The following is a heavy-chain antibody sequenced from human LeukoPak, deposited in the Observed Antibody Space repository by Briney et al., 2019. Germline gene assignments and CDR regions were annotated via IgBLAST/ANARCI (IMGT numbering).Heavy chain of an antibody. J-gene: IGHJ6*02. CDR1: GFTFSSYN. V-gene: IGHV3-48*01. Sequence: QTGGSLRLSCAASGFTFSSYNMNWVRQAPGKGLEWVTYIIGGSSTIYYADSVKGRFTISRDNGKNSLYLQMNSLRAEDTAVYYCAREDHYYHGMDVWGQGTTVTVSS. CDR2: IIGGSSTI. CDR3: AREDHYYHGMDV.